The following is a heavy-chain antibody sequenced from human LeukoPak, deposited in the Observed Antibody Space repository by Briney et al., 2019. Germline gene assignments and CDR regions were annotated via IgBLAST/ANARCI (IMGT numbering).Heavy chain of an antibody. Sequence: PSETLSLTCTVSGGSISSSSYYWGWIRQPPGKGLEWIGSIYYSGSTYYNPSLKSRVTISVDTSKNQFSLKLSSVTAADTAVYYCARRKLRFLEWLLRGYFDYWGQGTLVTVSS. CDR1: GGSISSSSYY. V-gene: IGHV4-39*01. D-gene: IGHD3-3*01. CDR2: IYYSGST. CDR3: ARRKLRFLEWLLRGYFDY. J-gene: IGHJ4*02.